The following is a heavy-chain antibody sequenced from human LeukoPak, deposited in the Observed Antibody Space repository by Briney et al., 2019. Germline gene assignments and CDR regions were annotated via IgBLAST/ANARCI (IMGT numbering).Heavy chain of an antibody. CDR2: FAGSDTTK. CDR3: TTLGYHLDS. J-gene: IGHJ4*02. D-gene: IGHD3-22*01. V-gene: IGHV3-48*03. Sequence: GGSLRLSCAASGFDFGAYEMNWVRQALGKGLEWVAYFAGSDTTKYYADSVKGRFTISRDNAKNSLYLQMNSLRAEDTALYYCTTLGYHLDSWGQGTLVTVSS. CDR1: GFDFGAYE.